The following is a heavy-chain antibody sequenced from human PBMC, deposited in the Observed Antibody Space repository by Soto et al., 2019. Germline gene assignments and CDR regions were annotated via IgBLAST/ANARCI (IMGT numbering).Heavy chain of an antibody. J-gene: IGHJ5*02. Sequence: SETLSLTCVVSGGSISSNNWWNWVRQPPGKGLEWVGEIDHGGRTKYSPSLKSRVTISVDKSKNQFSLQLTSVTAADTAVYYCAKWGNGGLGNCFDPWGQGTLVTVSS. CDR1: GGSISSNNW. CDR3: AKWGNGGLGNCFDP. V-gene: IGHV4-4*02. D-gene: IGHD2-8*01. CDR2: IDHGGRT.